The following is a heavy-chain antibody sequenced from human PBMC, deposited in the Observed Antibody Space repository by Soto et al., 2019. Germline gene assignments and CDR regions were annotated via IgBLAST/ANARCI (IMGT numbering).Heavy chain of an antibody. J-gene: IGHJ4*02. CDR2: IIPIFETA. CDR1: GDSFSSYA. D-gene: IGHD6-13*01. CDR3: AASDSSSWQHDY. V-gene: IGHV1-69*01. Sequence: QVQLVQSGAELKKPGSSVRVSCKISGDSFSSYAISWVRQAPGEGLEWVGGIIPIFETANYAQKFQGRVTITAVESTTTAYMEVTRLRHEDTAIFYCAASDSSSWQHDYWGQGTLITVSS.